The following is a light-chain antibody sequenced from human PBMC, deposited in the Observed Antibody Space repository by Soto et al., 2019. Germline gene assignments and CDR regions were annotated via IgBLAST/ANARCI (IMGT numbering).Light chain of an antibody. J-gene: IGKJ2*01. Sequence: EIVLTQSPGTLSLSPGERAILSCRASQSISNCYLAWFQQKPGQAPRLLIYYISKRATGIPDRFSGSGSGTDFTLTISRLEPEDFAVYYCQQSGASPETFGQGTKLEIK. CDR3: QQSGASPET. V-gene: IGKV3-20*01. CDR1: QSISNCY. CDR2: YIS.